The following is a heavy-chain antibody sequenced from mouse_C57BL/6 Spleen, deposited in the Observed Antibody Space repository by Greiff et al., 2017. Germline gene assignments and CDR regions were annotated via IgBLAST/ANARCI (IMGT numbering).Heavy chain of an antibody. V-gene: IGHV1-82*01. Sequence: QVQLQQSGPELVKPGASVKISCKASGYAFSSSWMNWVKQRPGKGLEWIGRIYPGDGDTNYNGKVKGKATLTADKSSSTAYMQLSSLTSEDSAVYFCARDYYSNLYYAMDYWGQGTSVTVSS. CDR1: GYAFSSSW. D-gene: IGHD2-5*01. CDR3: ARDYYSNLYYAMDY. J-gene: IGHJ4*01. CDR2: IYPGDGDT.